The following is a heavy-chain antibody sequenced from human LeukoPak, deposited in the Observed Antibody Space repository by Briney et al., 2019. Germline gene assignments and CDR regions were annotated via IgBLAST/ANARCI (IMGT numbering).Heavy chain of an antibody. CDR2: IYYSGST. Sequence: SETLSLTCTVSGGSISSGGYYWSWIRQHPGKGLEWIGYIYYSGSTYYNPSLKSRVTISVDTSKNQFSLKLSSVIAADTAVYYCARGAVEMATIGILDYWGQGTLVTVSS. CDR1: GGSISSGGYY. V-gene: IGHV4-31*03. D-gene: IGHD5-24*01. CDR3: ARGAVEMATIGILDY. J-gene: IGHJ4*02.